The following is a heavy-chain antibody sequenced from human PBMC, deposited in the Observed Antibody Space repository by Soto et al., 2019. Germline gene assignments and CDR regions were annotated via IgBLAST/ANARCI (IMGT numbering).Heavy chain of an antibody. V-gene: IGHV4-4*07. D-gene: IGHD4-17*01. Sequence: SETQSLTCTVSGGSISSYYWSWIRQPAGKGLEWIGRIYTSGSTNYNPSLKSRVTMSVDTSKNQFSLKLSSVTAADTAVYYCARDRSRGLTTVTTHDWFDPWGQGTLVTVSS. J-gene: IGHJ5*02. CDR3: ARDRSRGLTTVTTHDWFDP. CDR2: IYTSGST. CDR1: GGSISSYY.